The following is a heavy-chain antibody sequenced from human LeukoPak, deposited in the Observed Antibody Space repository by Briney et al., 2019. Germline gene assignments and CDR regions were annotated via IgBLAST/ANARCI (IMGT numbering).Heavy chain of an antibody. CDR3: ARHNVDDFWSGYYPNYYYYYMDV. CDR2: IYYSGST. Sequence: PSETLSLTCTVSGGSISSSSCSWGWIRQPPGKGLEWIGTIYYSGSTYYSPSLKSRVTISVDTSKNQFSLKLSSVTAADTAVYYCARHNVDDFWSGYYPNYYYYYMDVWGKGTTVTVSS. D-gene: IGHD3-3*01. V-gene: IGHV4-39*01. CDR1: GGSISSSSCS. J-gene: IGHJ6*03.